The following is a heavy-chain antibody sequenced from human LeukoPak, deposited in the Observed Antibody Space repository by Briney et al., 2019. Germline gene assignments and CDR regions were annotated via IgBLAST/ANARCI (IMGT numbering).Heavy chain of an antibody. J-gene: IGHJ4*02. CDR3: ARGVEPLAANTLAY. D-gene: IGHD1-14*01. CDR1: GFTLSDYW. CDR2: ISPDGRNI. Sequence: GGSLRLSCAASGFTLSDYWMNWVRQVPGKGPVWVSHISPDGRNIAYADSVKGRFTISRDSAKNTLYLEMNSLSPDDTAVYYCARGVEPLAANTLAYWGQGTLVTVSS. V-gene: IGHV3-74*01.